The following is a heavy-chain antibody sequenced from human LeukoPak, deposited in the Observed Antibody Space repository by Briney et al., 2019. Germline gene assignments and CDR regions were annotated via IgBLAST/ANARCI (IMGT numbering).Heavy chain of an antibody. CDR1: GFTFTSYA. J-gene: IGHJ4*01. V-gene: IGHV3-23*01. Sequence: GGSLRLSCAASGFTFTSYAMSWVRQAPGKGLEWVSSISGRGGSTYYADSVKGRFTISGDNSKNTLYLQMNSLRAEDTAVYYCSKANISDPEYNFHFDHLGQGTLGTGSS. CDR2: ISGRGGST. CDR3: SKANISDPEYNFHFDH. D-gene: IGHD1-1*01.